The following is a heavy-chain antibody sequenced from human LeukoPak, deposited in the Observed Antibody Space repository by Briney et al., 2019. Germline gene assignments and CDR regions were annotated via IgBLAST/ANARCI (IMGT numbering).Heavy chain of an antibody. CDR2: ISSSSSYI. D-gene: IGHD2-2*02. V-gene: IGHV3-21*01. J-gene: IGHJ4*02. CDR1: GFTFSSYG. CDR3: ARVVPYCSSTSCYTVY. Sequence: GGSLRLSCAASGFTFSSYGMHWVRQAPGKGLEWVSSISSSSSYIYYADSVKGRFTISRDNAKNSLYLQMNSLRAEDTAVYYCARVVPYCSSTSCYTVYWGQGTPVTVSS.